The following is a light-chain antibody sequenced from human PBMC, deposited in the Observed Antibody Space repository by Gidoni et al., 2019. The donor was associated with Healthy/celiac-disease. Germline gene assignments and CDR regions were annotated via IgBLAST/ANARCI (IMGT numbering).Light chain of an antibody. V-gene: IGKV2-28*01. J-gene: IGKJ4*01. CDR1: QSLLHSNGYSY. Sequence: INPPVTPGEPASISCRSSQSLLHSNGYSYLDWYLQKPGQSPQLLIYLGSNRASGVPDRFSGSGSGTEFTLKISRVEAEDVGVYYCMQALQTPLTFGGGTKVEIK. CDR3: MQALQTPLT. CDR2: LGS.